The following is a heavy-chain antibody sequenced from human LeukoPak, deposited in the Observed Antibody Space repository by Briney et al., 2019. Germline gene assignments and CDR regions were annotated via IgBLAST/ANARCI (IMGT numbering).Heavy chain of an antibody. V-gene: IGHV3-30*18. D-gene: IGHD4-17*01. J-gene: IGHJ4*02. CDR3: AKPRRQFYGDYVYFDY. CDR1: GFTFSSYG. CDR2: ISYDGSSK. Sequence: GGSLRLSCAASGFTFSSYGMHWVRQAPGKGLEWVAVISYDGSSKYYADSVKGRFTISRDNSKNTLYLQMNSLRAEDTAVYYCAKPRRQFYGDYVYFDYWGQGTLVTVSS.